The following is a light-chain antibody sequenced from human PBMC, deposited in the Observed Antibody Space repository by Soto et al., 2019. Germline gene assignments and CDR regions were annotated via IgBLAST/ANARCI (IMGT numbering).Light chain of an antibody. J-gene: IGKJ4*01. CDR3: QQLKSYPLT. CDR2: VAS. Sequence: DLQMHQSPCTLSAPVADRVTITSRASQNINTLLAWYQQKPGKAPKLLVYVASTLQSGVPSRFSDSGSGTDFSLSINSLQPEDFATYYCQQLKSYPLTFGGGTKVDIK. V-gene: IGKV1-5*01. CDR1: QNINTL.